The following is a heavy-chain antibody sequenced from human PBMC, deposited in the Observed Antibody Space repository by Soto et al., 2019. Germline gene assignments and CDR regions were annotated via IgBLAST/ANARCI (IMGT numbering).Heavy chain of an antibody. CDR2: IMPIFGTP. CDR1: GGTFSSYA. CDR3: ARDKDRPQLGGNYYYIMDV. V-gene: IGHV1-69*12. J-gene: IGHJ6*02. D-gene: IGHD3-10*01. Sequence: QVQLVQSGSEVKKPGSSVKVSCKASGGTFSSYALSWVRQVPGQGLEWMGGIMPIFGTPDYAQTFQGRVTITADESTRIAYMELSSLRSEDTGVYDCARDKDRPQLGGNYYYIMDVWGQGTTGTVSS.